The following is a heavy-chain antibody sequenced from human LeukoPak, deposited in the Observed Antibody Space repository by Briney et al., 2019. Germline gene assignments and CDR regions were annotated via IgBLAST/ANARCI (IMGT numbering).Heavy chain of an antibody. CDR2: IYYSGST. CDR3: ARPLRPPHSPDFDY. V-gene: IGHV4-39*01. J-gene: IGHJ4*02. CDR1: GGSMSSSSYY. Sequence: PSETLSLTCTVSGGSMSSSSYYWGWIRQPPGKGLEWIRSIYYSGSTYYNPSLKSRVTISVDTSKNQFSLKLSSVTAADTAVYYCARPLRPPHSPDFDYWGQGTLVTVSS. D-gene: IGHD2-21*01.